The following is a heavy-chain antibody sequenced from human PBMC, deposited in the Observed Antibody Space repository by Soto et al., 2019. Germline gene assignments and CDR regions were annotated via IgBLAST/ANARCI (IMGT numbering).Heavy chain of an antibody. CDR2: VSIYNGDT. CDR3: TRVTQQWLVPMNVDY. J-gene: IGHJ4*02. Sequence: QVQLVQSGAEVKKPGASVKVSCKASGYTFTSYGISWVRRAPGQGLEWMGWVSIYNGDTNYAQNPQGRVTMTTYTATSTAYMQLRSLRSDDTAVYYCTRVTQQWLVPMNVDYWGQGTLVTVSS. D-gene: IGHD6-19*01. CDR1: GYTFTSYG. V-gene: IGHV1-18*01.